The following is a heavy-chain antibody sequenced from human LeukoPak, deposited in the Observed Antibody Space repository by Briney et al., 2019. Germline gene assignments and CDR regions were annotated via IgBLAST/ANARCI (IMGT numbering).Heavy chain of an antibody. J-gene: IGHJ5*02. V-gene: IGHV3-7*03. CDR2: INPDGSGK. Sequence: GGSLRLSCEASGFTLSTYWMNWVRQVPGKGLDWVANINPDGSGKRYVDSVKGRFTIARDNADNSLSLQMNSLRAEDTAVYYCARLGGEYQLLQHQNWFDPWGQGTLVTVSS. CDR3: ARLGGEYQLLQHQNWFDP. D-gene: IGHD2-2*01. CDR1: GFTLSTYW.